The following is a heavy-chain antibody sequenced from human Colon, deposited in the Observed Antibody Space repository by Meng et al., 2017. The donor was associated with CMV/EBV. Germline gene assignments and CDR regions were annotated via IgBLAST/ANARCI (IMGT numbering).Heavy chain of an antibody. CDR2: VSQDGRT. CDR1: GLSVSKDYW. Sequence: VQPQESGPRLVTPSGTLALTCAVSGLSVSKDYWWTWVRQAPGKGLEWIGEVSQDGRTNSNPSLKSRLSMSVDKSKNQFSLNLRSVTAADTASYFCASSSGWWRIDYWGHGTLVTVSS. V-gene: IGHV4-4*02. CDR3: ASSSGWWRIDY. D-gene: IGHD6-19*01. J-gene: IGHJ4*01.